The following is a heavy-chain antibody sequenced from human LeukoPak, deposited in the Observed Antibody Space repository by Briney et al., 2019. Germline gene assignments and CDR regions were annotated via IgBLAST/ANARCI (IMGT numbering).Heavy chain of an antibody. CDR3: ARGGLDCSSTSCYTLASDYGMDV. CDR2: ISYDGSNK. Sequence: GGSLRLSCAASGFTFSSYAMHWVRQAPGKGLEWVAVISYDGSNKYYADSVKGRFTISRDNSKSTLYLQMNSLRAEDTAVYYCARGGLDCSSTSCYTLASDYGMDVWGQGTTVTVSS. V-gene: IGHV3-30*04. CDR1: GFTFSSYA. J-gene: IGHJ6*02. D-gene: IGHD2-2*02.